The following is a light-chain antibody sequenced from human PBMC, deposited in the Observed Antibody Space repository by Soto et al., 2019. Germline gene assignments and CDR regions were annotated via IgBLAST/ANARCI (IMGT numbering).Light chain of an antibody. J-gene: IGLJ2*01. V-gene: IGLV2-14*01. CDR2: EVS. CDR1: SSDVGVNKY. CDR3: SSYTGDNTVL. Sequence: QSALTQPASVSGSPGQSITISCTGTSSDVGVNKYVSWYQEYTGKAPKLMIYEVSNRPSGVSKRFSGSKSGDTASLTISGLQAEDEADYYCSSYTGDNTVLFGGGTKLTVL.